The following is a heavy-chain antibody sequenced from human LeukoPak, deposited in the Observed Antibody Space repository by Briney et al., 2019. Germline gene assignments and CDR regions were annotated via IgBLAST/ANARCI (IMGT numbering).Heavy chain of an antibody. CDR2: ISISGYI. J-gene: IGHJ4*02. Sequence: PGGSLRLSCAASGFTFSSYSMNWVRQAPGKGLEWVSSISISGYIYYADSVKGRFTISRDNAKNSLYLQMNSLRAEDTAVYYCARAGYSFDSPNYFDYWGQGTLVTVSS. CDR1: GFTFSSYS. V-gene: IGHV3-21*01. CDR3: ARAGYSFDSPNYFDY. D-gene: IGHD5-18*01.